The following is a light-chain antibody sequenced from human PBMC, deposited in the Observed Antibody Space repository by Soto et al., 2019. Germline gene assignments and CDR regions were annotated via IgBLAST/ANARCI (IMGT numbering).Light chain of an antibody. CDR1: QSVSNY. J-gene: IGKJ5*01. CDR3: QQYGSSPPDT. CDR2: DAS. Sequence: EIMLKKSPAKLSLSPAESSTLSSTFSQSVSNYLARYQQKPGQAPRLLIYDASNRATDIPARFSGSGSGTDFTLTISRLEPEDFAVYYCQQYGSSPPDTCGQGTRLEIK. V-gene: IGKV3D-20*01.